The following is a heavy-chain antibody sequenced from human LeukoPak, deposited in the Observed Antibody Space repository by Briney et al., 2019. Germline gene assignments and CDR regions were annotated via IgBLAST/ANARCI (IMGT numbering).Heavy chain of an antibody. D-gene: IGHD2-2*02. CDR3: AKLGCRSTSCYRPIDY. CDR2: TYYRSKWYN. J-gene: IGHJ4*02. CDR1: GDSVSSNSAA. V-gene: IGHV6-1*01. Sequence: SQTLSLTCAISGDSVSSNSAAWNWIRQSPSRGLEWLGRTYYRSKWYNDYAVSVKSRITINPDTSRNQFSLQLNSVTPEDTAVYYCAKLGCRSTSCYRPIDYWGQGTLVTVSS.